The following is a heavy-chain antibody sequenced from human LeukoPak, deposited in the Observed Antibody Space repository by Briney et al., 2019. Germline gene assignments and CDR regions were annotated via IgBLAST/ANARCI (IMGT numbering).Heavy chain of an antibody. CDR1: GFTFSSYA. CDR2: ISGSGGST. V-gene: IGHV3-23*01. J-gene: IGHJ4*02. D-gene: IGHD6-13*01. Sequence: PGGSLRLSCAASGFTFSSYAMSWVRQAPGKGLEWVSAISGSGGSTYYADSVKGRFTISRDNSKNTVYLQINSLRAEDTAVYYCAKPPGAAAGTFDYWGQGTMVTVSS. CDR3: AKPPGAAAGTFDY.